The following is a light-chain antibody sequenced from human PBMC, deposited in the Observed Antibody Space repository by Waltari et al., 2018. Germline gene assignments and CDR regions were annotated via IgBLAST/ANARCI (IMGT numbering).Light chain of an antibody. Sequence: QPVLTQSPSASASLGASVKLTCTLSTGHSDFAIAWHQQQPERVPRYLMKLNSDGSHTKGDGIPDRFSGSSSGAERYLTISSLQSEDEAAYYCQTWGSGIVTFGGGTQLTVL. CDR3: QTWGSGIVT. CDR1: TGHSDFA. V-gene: IGLV4-69*01. CDR2: LNSDGSH. J-gene: IGLJ2*01.